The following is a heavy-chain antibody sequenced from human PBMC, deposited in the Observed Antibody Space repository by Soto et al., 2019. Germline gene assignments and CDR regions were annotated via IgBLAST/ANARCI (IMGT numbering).Heavy chain of an antibody. CDR2: INAGNGNT. CDR1: GYTFTSYA. J-gene: IGHJ4*02. Sequence: ASVKVSCKASGYTFTSYAMDWVRQAPGQRLEWMGWINAGNGNTKYSQKFQGRVTITRDTSASTAYMELSSLRSEDTAVYYCARPNSPYYYDSSGYLYYWGQGTLVTVSS. CDR3: ARPNSPYYYDSSGYLYY. D-gene: IGHD3-22*01. V-gene: IGHV1-3*01.